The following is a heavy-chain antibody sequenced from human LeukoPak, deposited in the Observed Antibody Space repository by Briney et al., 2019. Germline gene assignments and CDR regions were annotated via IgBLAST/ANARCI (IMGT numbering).Heavy chain of an antibody. V-gene: IGHV3-23*01. CDR3: AKVRITFGEVIAHDAFDI. D-gene: IGHD3-16*02. J-gene: IGHJ3*02. CDR2: ISGSGGST. CDR1: GFTFSSYA. Sequence: AGGSLRLSCAASGFTFSSYAMSWVRQAPGKGLEWVSAISGSGGSTYYADSVKGRFTISRDNSKNTLYLQMNSLRAEDTAVYYCAKVRITFGEVIAHDAFDIWGQGTMVTVSS.